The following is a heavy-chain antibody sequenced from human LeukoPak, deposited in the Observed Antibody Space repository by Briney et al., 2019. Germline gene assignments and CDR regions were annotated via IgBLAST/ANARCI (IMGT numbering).Heavy chain of an antibody. CDR3: ARGYLDDYVWGSYRYLSNLGRHYYGMDV. J-gene: IGHJ6*02. D-gene: IGHD3-16*02. Sequence: SETLSLTCTVSGGSISSSSYYWGWIRQPPGKGLEWIGSIYYSGSTYYNPSLKSRVTISVDTSKNQFSLKLSSVTAADTAVYYCARGYLDDYVWGSYRYLSNLGRHYYGMDVWGQGTTVTVSS. V-gene: IGHV4-39*01. CDR2: IYYSGST. CDR1: GGSISSSSYY.